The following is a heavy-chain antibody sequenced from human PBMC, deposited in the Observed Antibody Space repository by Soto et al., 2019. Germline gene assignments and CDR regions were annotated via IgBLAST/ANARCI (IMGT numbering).Heavy chain of an antibody. CDR2: ISDSGGST. CDR1: GFTFSNYA. Sequence: EVQLLESGGGLVQPGGSLRLSCAASGFTFSNYAMNWVRQAPGKALEWVSVISDSGGSTYYADSVKGRFTISRDNSKNTLYLHMNSLTAEDTAVYYCAKDGFSGSGKYYFDYWGQGTLVTVSS. CDR3: AKDGFSGSGKYYFDY. V-gene: IGHV3-23*01. J-gene: IGHJ4*02. D-gene: IGHD3-10*01.